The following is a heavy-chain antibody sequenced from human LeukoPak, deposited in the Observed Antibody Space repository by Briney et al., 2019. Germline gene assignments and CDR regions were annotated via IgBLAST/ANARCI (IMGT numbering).Heavy chain of an antibody. J-gene: IGHJ4*02. D-gene: IGHD4-17*01. CDR2: IYYSGST. Sequence: SETLSLTCTVSGGSIGSYYWSWIRQPPGKGLEWIGYIYYSGSTNYNPSLKSRVTISVDTSKNQSSLSLSSVTAADTAVYYCARGGADYGYYFDYWGQGTLVTVSS. V-gene: IGHV4-59*01. CDR1: GGSIGSYY. CDR3: ARGGADYGYYFDY.